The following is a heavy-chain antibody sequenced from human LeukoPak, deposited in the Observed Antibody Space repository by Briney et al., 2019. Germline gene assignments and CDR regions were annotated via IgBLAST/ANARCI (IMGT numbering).Heavy chain of an antibody. J-gene: IGHJ4*02. CDR1: GFSVSEYY. D-gene: IGHD3-22*01. CDR2: ITRENWI. V-gene: IGHV3-69-1*01. CDR3: ARGLHLDSSGSLYY. Sequence: PGGSLRLSCAASGFSVSEYYVTWVRQAPGKGLEWISYITRENWIYYSDSVKGRFTISRDHAKNSVYLEMNSLRVVDTAVYYCARGLHLDSSGSLYYWGQGTQVTVSS.